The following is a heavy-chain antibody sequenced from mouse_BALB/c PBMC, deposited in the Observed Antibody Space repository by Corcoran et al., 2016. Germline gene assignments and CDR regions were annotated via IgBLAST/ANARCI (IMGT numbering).Heavy chain of an antibody. CDR3: ARGGYYRYDGKGDPFAY. CDR2: ISYDGSN. D-gene: IGHD2-14*01. J-gene: IGHJ3*01. CDR1: GYSITSGYY. Sequence: DVQLQESGPGLVKPSQSLSLTCSVTGYSITSGYYWNWIRQFPGNKLEWMGYISYDGSNNYNPSLKNRISITRDTAKKQFLLKLNSVTTEDTATYYCARGGYYRYDGKGDPFAYWGQGTLVTVSA. V-gene: IGHV3-6*02.